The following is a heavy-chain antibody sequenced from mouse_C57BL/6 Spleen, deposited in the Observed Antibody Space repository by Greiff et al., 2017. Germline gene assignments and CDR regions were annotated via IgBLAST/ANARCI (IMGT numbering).Heavy chain of an antibody. J-gene: IGHJ2*01. D-gene: IGHD6-1*01. CDR1: GYTFTSYW. Sequence: QVQLQQPGAELVRPGSSVKLSCKASGYTFTSYWMHWVKQRPIQGLEWIGNIDPSDSETHYNQKFKDKATLTVDQSSSTAYMQLSSLTSEDSAVYYCARWRQSTLYCDYWGQGTTLTVSS. CDR2: IDPSDSET. V-gene: IGHV1-52*01. CDR3: ARWRQSTLYCDY.